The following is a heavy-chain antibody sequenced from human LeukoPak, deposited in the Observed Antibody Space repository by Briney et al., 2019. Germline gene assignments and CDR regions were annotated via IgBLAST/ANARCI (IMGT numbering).Heavy chain of an antibody. Sequence: GGSLRLSCTASGFTFSNYAMSWVRQAPGKGLEWVSSISGSGVSTYYADSVKGRFSISRDNSKNTLYLQMNSLRAEDTAVYYCAKDRVVVVAATSLLENWGQGSLITVSS. D-gene: IGHD2-15*01. CDR1: GFTFSNYA. V-gene: IGHV3-23*01. J-gene: IGHJ4*02. CDR3: AKDRVVVVAATSLLEN. CDR2: ISGSGVST.